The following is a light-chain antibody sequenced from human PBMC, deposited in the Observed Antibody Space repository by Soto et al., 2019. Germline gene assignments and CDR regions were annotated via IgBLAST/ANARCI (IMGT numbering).Light chain of an antibody. CDR3: HHDGNSPPFT. CDR1: QSVSSSY. Sequence: EIVLTQSPGTLSLSPGERATLSCRASQSVSSSYLAWYQQKPGQTPRLLIYGASSRATGIPDRFSGSGSGTDFTLTISRLEPEDLAVYYWHHDGNSPPFTFGPGTKVDIK. CDR2: GAS. V-gene: IGKV3-20*01. J-gene: IGKJ3*01.